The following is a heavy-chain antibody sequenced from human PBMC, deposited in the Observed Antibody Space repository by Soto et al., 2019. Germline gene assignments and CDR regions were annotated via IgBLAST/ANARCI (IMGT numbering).Heavy chain of an antibody. Sequence: GGSLRLSCAASGFTFSSYWMSWVRQAPGKGLEWVANIKQDGSEKYYVDSVKGRFTISRDNAKNSLYLQMNSLRAEDTAVYYCARGGALGYCTNGVCYDAFDIWGQGTMVTVSS. V-gene: IGHV3-7*01. CDR2: IKQDGSEK. CDR1: GFTFSSYW. CDR3: ARGGALGYCTNGVCYDAFDI. J-gene: IGHJ3*02. D-gene: IGHD2-8*01.